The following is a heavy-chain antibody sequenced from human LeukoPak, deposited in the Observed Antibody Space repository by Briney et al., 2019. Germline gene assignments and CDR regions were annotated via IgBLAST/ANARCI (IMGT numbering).Heavy chain of an antibody. CDR2: ISYDGSNK. J-gene: IGHJ4*02. D-gene: IGHD4-23*01. Sequence: GGSLRLSCAASGFTFSSYGMHWVRQAPGKGLEWVAVISYDGSNKYYADSVKGRFTISRDNSKNTLYLQMNSLRAEDTAVYYCARDYGGTDTRGGNFDYWGQGTLVTVSS. V-gene: IGHV3-30*03. CDR1: GFTFSSYG. CDR3: ARDYGGTDTRGGNFDY.